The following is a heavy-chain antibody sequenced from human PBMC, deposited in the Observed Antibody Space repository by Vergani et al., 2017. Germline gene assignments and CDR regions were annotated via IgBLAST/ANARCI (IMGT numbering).Heavy chain of an antibody. V-gene: IGHV4-4*07. D-gene: IGHD2-2*02. CDR3: ARTDVVVPAAIDSAGYYYGMDV. CDR1: GGSISSYY. Sequence: QVQLQESGPGLVKPSETLSLTCTVSGGSISSYYWSWIRQPAGKGLEWIGRIYTSGSTNYNPSLKSRVTMSVDTSKNQFSLKLSSVTAADTAVYYCARTDVVVPAAIDSAGYYYGMDVWGQGTTVTVSS. CDR2: IYTSGST. J-gene: IGHJ6*02.